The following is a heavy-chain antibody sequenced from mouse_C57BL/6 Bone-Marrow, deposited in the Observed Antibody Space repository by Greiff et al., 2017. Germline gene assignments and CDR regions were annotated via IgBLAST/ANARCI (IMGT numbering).Heavy chain of an antibody. CDR1: GFTFSSYT. J-gene: IGHJ4*01. CDR2: ISGGGGNT. CDR3: ARQGGDYYGSSYAMDY. Sequence: EVKLMESGGGLVKPGGSLKLSCAASGFTFSSYTMSWVRQTPEKRLEWVATISGGGGNTYYPDSVKGRFTISRDNAKNTLYLQMRRLRSEDTALYYCARQGGDYYGSSYAMDYWGQGTSVTVSS. D-gene: IGHD1-1*01. V-gene: IGHV5-9*01.